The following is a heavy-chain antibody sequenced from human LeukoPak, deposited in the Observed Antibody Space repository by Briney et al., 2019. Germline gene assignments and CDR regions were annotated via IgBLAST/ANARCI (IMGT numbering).Heavy chain of an antibody. CDR3: ARGYSSSWNYFDY. CDR1: GGSISNYW. Sequence: PSETLSLTCTVSGGSISNYWWSWIRQPPGKGLEWIGYVFDSGGANYNPSLKSRVTISVDTSKKQFSLKLSSVTAADTAVYYCARGYSSSWNYFDYWGQGTLVTVSS. V-gene: IGHV4-59*01. CDR2: VFDSGGA. D-gene: IGHD6-13*01. J-gene: IGHJ4*02.